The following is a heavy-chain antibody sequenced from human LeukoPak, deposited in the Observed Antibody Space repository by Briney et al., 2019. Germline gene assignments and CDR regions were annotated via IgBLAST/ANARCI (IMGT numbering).Heavy chain of an antibody. Sequence: SQTLSLTCAVSGGSISSGGYSWSWLRQPPGTGLEWIGYIYHSGSTYYNPSLKSRVTISVDRSKNQFSLKLSSVTAADTAVYYCARGGVPAAQNFDYWGQGTLVTVSS. CDR1: GGSISSGGYS. CDR2: IYHSGST. V-gene: IGHV4-30-2*01. J-gene: IGHJ4*02. CDR3: ARGGVPAAQNFDY. D-gene: IGHD2-2*01.